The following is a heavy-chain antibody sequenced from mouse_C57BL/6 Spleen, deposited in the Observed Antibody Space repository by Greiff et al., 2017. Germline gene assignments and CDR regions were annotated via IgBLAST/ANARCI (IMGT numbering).Heavy chain of an antibody. CDR3: ARRRDYYYGYYAMDY. CDR2: IYPGSGST. V-gene: IGHV1-55*01. D-gene: IGHD2-4*01. Sequence: QVQLQQPGAELVKPGASVTMSCKASGYTFTSYWITWVKQRPGQGLEWIGDIYPGSGSTNYNEKFKSKATLTVDTSSSTAYMQLSSLTSEDSAVYYCARRRDYYYGYYAMDYWGQGTSVTVSS. J-gene: IGHJ4*01. CDR1: GYTFTSYW.